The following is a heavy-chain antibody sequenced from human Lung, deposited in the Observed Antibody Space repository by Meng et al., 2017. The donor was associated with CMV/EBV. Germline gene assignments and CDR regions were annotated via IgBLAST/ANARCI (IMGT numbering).Heavy chain of an antibody. CDR3: ARAGAAVTIHFDF. J-gene: IGHJ4*02. Sequence: QVQVVQSGADLQKPGASVKVSCKASGYTFGIFGITWVRQAPGQGLEWVGWISAENGNTNYAQKFQGRVTLTTDTSTKTAYMDLRGLRSDDSAVYYCARAGAAVTIHFDFWGRGTLVTVSS. CDR2: ISAENGNT. V-gene: IGHV1-18*01. D-gene: IGHD4-17*01. CDR1: GYTFGIFG.